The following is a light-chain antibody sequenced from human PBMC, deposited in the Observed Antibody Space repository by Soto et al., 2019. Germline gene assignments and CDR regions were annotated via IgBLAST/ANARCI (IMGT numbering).Light chain of an antibody. CDR2: GNS. Sequence: QSVLTQPPSVSGAPGQRVTISCTGSSSNIGAAYDVHWYQHLPGTAPKLLIYGNSNRPSGVPDRFSGSKSGTSASLAITGLQAEDEADYYCQSYDSSLSDSVFGGGTKLTVL. V-gene: IGLV1-40*01. J-gene: IGLJ2*01. CDR3: QSYDSSLSDSV. CDR1: SSNIGAAYD.